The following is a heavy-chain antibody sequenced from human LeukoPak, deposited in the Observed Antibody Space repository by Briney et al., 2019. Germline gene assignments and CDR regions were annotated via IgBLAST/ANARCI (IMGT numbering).Heavy chain of an antibody. CDR2: ISAYNGHT. V-gene: IGHV1-18*01. J-gene: IGHJ6*02. CDR3: ARWLVGSSSGMDV. D-gene: IGHD1-26*01. Sequence: ASVKVSCKASGYTFISFALTWVRQAPGEGLEWVGWISAYNGHTDYAQKVQGRVTMTTDTSTSTAYMELRSLRSDDTAVYYCARWLVGSSSGMDVWGQGTTVTVSS. CDR1: GYTFISFA.